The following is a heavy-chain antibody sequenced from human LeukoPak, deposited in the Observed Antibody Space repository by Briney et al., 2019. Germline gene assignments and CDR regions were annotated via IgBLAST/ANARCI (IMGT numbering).Heavy chain of an antibody. D-gene: IGHD6-19*01. V-gene: IGHV3-23*01. J-gene: IGHJ4*02. CDR1: GFTFSSYA. CDR2: ISGSGGSK. Sequence: GGSLRLSCAASGFTFSSYAMSWVRQAPEKGLEWVSSISGSGGSKWFADAVKGRFTISRDNSENTLYLQMNRLRAEDTALYYCAKESSVAGAGLLDYWGQGTLVTVSS. CDR3: AKESSVAGAGLLDY.